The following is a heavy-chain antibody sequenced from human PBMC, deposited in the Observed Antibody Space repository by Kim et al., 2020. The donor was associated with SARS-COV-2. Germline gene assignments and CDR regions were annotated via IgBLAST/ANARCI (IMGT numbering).Heavy chain of an antibody. V-gene: IGHV3-9*01. J-gene: IGHJ4*02. D-gene: IGHD4-17*01. CDR1: GFTFDDYA. CDR3: AKGGLYGDYDYFDY. Sequence: GGSLRLSCAASGFTFDDYAMHWVRQAPGKGLEWVSGISWNSGSIGYADSVKGRFTISRDNAKNSLYLQMNSLRAEDTALYYCAKGGLYGDYDYFDYWRQGTLVTVSS. CDR2: ISWNSGSI.